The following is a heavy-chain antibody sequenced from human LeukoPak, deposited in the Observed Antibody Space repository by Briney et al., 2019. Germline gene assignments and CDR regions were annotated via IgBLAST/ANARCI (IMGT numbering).Heavy chain of an antibody. D-gene: IGHD1-26*01. CDR1: GGTFSSYA. CDR3: ARTPSGSYSVRYFDY. J-gene: IGHJ4*02. CDR2: IIPIFGTA. V-gene: IGHV1-69*06. Sequence: ASVKVSCKASGGTFSSYAISWVRQAPGQGLEWMGGIIPIFGTANYAQKFRGRVTITADKSTSTAYMELSSLRSEDTAVYYCARTPSGSYSVRYFDYWGQGTLVTVSS.